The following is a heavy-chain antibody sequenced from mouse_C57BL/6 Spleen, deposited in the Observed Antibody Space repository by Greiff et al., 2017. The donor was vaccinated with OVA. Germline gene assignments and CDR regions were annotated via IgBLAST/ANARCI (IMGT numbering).Heavy chain of an antibody. J-gene: IGHJ2*01. V-gene: IGHV3-6*01. CDR3: ASGSSLYYFDY. D-gene: IGHD1-1*01. CDR1: GYSITSGYY. CDR2: ISYDGSN. Sequence: EVKLEESGPGLVQPSQSLSLTCSVTGYSITSGYYWNWLRPFPGNKLEWMGYISYDGSNNSNPSLKNRISITRATSKNQFFLKLNSVTTEDTATYYSASGSSLYYFDYWGQGTTLTVSS.